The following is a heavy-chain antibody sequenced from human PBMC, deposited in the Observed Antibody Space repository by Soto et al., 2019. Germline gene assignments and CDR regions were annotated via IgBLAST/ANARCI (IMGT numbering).Heavy chain of an antibody. CDR1: GDSPSSNTAA. V-gene: IGHV6-1*01. CDR2: TYYRSKWYY. CDR3: ARDYSGYAYLDY. Sequence: PSQTLSLTCAISGDSPSSNTAASNWIRQPPSRGLEWLGRTYYRSKWYYDYAVAVKSRITIHPDASNNQLSLQLNSVTPEDTAVYYCARDYSGYAYLDYWDQGTLVTVSS. J-gene: IGHJ4*02. D-gene: IGHD5-12*01.